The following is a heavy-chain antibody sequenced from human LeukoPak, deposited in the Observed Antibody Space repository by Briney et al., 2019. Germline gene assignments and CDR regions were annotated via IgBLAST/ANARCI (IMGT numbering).Heavy chain of an antibody. V-gene: IGHV3-48*03. CDR3: ARRHSSWDY. D-gene: IGHD6-13*01. J-gene: IGHJ4*02. Sequence: GGSLRLSCAASGFTFSSYEKNWVRQAPGKGLEGVSYISSSGSTIYYADSVKGRFTISRDNAKNSLYLQMNSLRAEDTAVYYCARRHSSWDYWGQGTLVTVSS. CDR2: ISSSGSTI. CDR1: GFTFSSYE.